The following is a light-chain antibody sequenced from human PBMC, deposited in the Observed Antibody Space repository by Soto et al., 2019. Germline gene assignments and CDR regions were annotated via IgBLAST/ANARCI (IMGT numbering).Light chain of an antibody. J-gene: IGLJ1*01. CDR1: NSNIGASSD. Sequence: QSVLTQPPSVSGAPRQRVTISCTVRNSNIGASSDVHWYQQLPGTAPKLRIYANTNRPSGVPGRFSGSKSGTSASLAITGLQAEHEADYSCQSCDRHLCAYVFGTGTKVTGL. CDR2: ANT. V-gene: IGLV1-40*01. CDR3: QSCDRHLCAYV.